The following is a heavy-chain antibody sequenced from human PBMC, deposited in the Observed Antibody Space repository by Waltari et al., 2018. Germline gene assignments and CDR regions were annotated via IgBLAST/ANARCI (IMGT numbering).Heavy chain of an antibody. D-gene: IGHD6-13*01. CDR3: ASASSWYYYYYYMDV. CDR2: IKQDGSEK. V-gene: IGHV3-7*01. Sequence: EVQLVESGGGLVQPGGSLRLSCAASGFTFSSYWMSWVRQAQGKGLEWVANIKQDGSEKYYVDSVKGRFTISRDNAKNSLYLQMNSLRAEDTAVYYCASASSWYYYYYYMDVWGKGTTVTVSS. CDR1: GFTFSSYW. J-gene: IGHJ6*03.